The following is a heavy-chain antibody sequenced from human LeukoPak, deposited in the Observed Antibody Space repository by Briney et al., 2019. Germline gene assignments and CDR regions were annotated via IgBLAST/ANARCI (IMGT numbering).Heavy chain of an antibody. J-gene: IGHJ4*02. CDR1: GFTFITYS. CDR3: MGGHGWLPEN. V-gene: IGHV3-21*06. D-gene: IGHD3-22*01. CDR2: ISSTGNYI. Sequence: PGGSLRLSCAASGFTFITYSMNWVRQAPEKGLEWVSSISSTGNYIYYADSVKGRFTISRDNAKNSLYLQMNSLRVEDTAVYYCMGGHGWLPENWGQGTLVTVSS.